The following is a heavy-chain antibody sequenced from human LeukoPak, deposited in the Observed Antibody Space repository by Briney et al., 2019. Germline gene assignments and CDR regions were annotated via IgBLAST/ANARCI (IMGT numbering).Heavy chain of an antibody. D-gene: IGHD2-8*01. J-gene: IGHJ4*02. CDR2: ISSSSSYI. CDR3: ASSSICYRCLDY. V-gene: IGHV3-21*01. CDR1: GFTFSSYS. Sequence: PGGSLRLSCAASGFTFSSYSMNWVRQAPGKGLEWVSSISSSSSYIYYADSVKGRFTISRDNAKNSLYLQMNSLRAEDTAVYYCASSSICYRCLDYWGQGTLVTVSS.